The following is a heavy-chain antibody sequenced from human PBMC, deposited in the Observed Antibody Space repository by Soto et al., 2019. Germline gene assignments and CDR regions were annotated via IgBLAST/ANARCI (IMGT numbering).Heavy chain of an antibody. CDR2: ISSSSNTT. CDR1: GFTFSSYS. CDR3: ARDGNMFRGVLWS. J-gene: IGHJ5*02. V-gene: IGHV3-48*01. D-gene: IGHD3-10*01. Sequence: EVQLVESGGGLVQPGGSLRLSCAASGFTFSSYSMNWVRQAPGKGLEWVSYISSSSNTTYYADSVRGRFTISRDNAKNSLYLQMNSLRAEDTAVYYCARDGNMFRGVLWSWGQGTLVTVSS.